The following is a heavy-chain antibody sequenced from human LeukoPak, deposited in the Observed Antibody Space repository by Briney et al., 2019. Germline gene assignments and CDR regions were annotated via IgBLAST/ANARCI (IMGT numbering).Heavy chain of an antibody. J-gene: IGHJ6*02. CDR2: ISAYNGNT. D-gene: IGHD2-2*01. CDR1: GYTFTSYG. Sequence: ASVKVSCKASGYTFTSYGISWVRQAPGQGLEWMGWISAYNGNTNYAQKLQGRVTMTTGTSTSTAYMELRSLRSDDTAVYYCARVNIVVVPAATFGYGMDVWGQGTTVTVSS. V-gene: IGHV1-18*01. CDR3: ARVNIVVVPAATFGYGMDV.